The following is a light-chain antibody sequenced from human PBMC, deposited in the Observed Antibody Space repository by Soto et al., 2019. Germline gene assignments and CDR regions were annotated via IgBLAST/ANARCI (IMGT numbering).Light chain of an antibody. CDR1: HTISSL. Sequence: DIQMTQSPSTLSASVGDRVTITCRASHTISSLLAWYQQKPEKAPKLLIFDASSLQSGVPSRFSCSGSETEFTLTISSLQPDDFATYYCQQYSSQSRTFGQGTKVDIK. CDR2: DAS. J-gene: IGKJ1*01. V-gene: IGKV1-5*01. CDR3: QQYSSQSRT.